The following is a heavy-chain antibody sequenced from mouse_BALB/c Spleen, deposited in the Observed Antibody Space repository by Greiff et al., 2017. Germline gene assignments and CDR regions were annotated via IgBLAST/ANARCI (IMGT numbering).Heavy chain of an antibody. CDR1: GFAFSSYD. CDR2: ISSGGGST. CDR3: ARHGRYSWFAY. Sequence: EVKVVESGGGLVKPGGSLKLSCAASGFAFSSYDMSWVRQTPEKRLEWVAYISSGGGSTYYPDTVKGRFTISRDNAKNTLYLQMSSLKSEDTAMYYCARHGRYSWFAYWGQGTLVTVSA. J-gene: IGHJ3*01. V-gene: IGHV5-12-1*01. D-gene: IGHD2-14*01.